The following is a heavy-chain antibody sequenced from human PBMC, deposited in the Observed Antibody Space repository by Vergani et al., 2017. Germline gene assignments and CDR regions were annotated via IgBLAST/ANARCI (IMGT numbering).Heavy chain of an antibody. D-gene: IGHD2-2*01. CDR2: INAGNGNT. V-gene: IGHV1-3*01. Sequence: QVQLVQSGAEVKKPGASVKVSCKASGYTFTSYAMHWVRQAPGQRLEWMGWINAGNGNTKYSQKFQGRVTITRDTSASTAYMELSSLRSEDTAVYYCARDQLLFSRNXFDPWGQGTLVTVSA. CDR3: ARDQLLFSRNXFDP. J-gene: IGHJ5*02. CDR1: GYTFTSYA.